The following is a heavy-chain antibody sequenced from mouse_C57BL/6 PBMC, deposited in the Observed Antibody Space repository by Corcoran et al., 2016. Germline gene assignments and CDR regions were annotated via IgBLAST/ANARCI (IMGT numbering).Heavy chain of an antibody. CDR3: ARDYYGSSTDY. V-gene: IGHV9-3*01. D-gene: IGHD1-1*01. J-gene: IGHJ2*01. CDR1: GYTFTTYG. CDR2: INTYSGVP. Sequence: QSQLVQSGPELKKPGETVKISCKASGYTFTTYGMSWVKQAPGKGLKWMGWINTYSGVPTYADDFKGRFAFSLETSASTAYLQINNLKNEDTATYFCARDYYGSSTDYWGQGTTLTVSS.